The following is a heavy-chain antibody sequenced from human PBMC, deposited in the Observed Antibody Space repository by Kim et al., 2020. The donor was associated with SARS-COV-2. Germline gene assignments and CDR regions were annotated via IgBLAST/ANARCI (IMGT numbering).Heavy chain of an antibody. CDR3: AKVPDYYDSSGYYSRSYFDY. Sequence: GGSLRLSCAASGFTFSSYAMSWVRQAPGKGLEWVSAISGSGGSTYYADSVKGRFTISRDNSKNTLYLQMNSLRAEDTAVYYCAKVPDYYDSSGYYSRSYFDYWGQGTLGTVSS. CDR1: GFTFSSYA. CDR2: ISGSGGST. V-gene: IGHV3-23*01. J-gene: IGHJ4*02. D-gene: IGHD3-22*01.